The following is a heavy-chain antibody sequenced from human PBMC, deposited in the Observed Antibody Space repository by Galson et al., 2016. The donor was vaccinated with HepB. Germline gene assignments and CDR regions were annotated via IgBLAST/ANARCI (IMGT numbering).Heavy chain of an antibody. CDR3: ARDQGWEGGWFAP. J-gene: IGHJ5*02. V-gene: IGHV3-30*19. D-gene: IGHD1-26*01. Sequence: SLRLSCAASGFTFSRYGMHWVRQAPGKGLEWVALISYDGSNRYYGDPVRGRFAISRDTSKNTVYLQMNSLRPEDTAVYYCARDQGWEGGWFAPWGQGTLVTVSS. CDR1: GFTFSRYG. CDR2: ISYDGSNR.